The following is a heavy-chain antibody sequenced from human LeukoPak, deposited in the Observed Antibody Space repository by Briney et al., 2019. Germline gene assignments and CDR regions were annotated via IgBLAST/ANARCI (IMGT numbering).Heavy chain of an antibody. D-gene: IGHD3-9*01. CDR1: GYTFTSYG. CDR2: ISAYNGNT. Sequence: GASVKVSCKASGYTFTSYGISWVRQAPGQGLGWVGWISAYNGNTNYAQKLQGRVTMTTDTSTSTAYMELRSLRSDDTAVYYCARDPQSTSDYDILTDNYYYYGMDVWGQGTTVTVSS. CDR3: ARDPQSTSDYDILTDNYYYYGMDV. J-gene: IGHJ6*02. V-gene: IGHV1-18*01.